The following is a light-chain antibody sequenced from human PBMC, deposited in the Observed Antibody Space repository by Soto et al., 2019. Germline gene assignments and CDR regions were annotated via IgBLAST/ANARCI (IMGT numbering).Light chain of an antibody. Sequence: EIVLTQSPDTLSLSPGERATLSCRASQSISSTHLVWYQQKPGQAPSLLIFGASSRATGIQDRFSGSGSGTDFTLTISGLEPEDFAVYYCQQYATSPLTFGQGTKVAIK. CDR3: QQYATSPLT. CDR2: GAS. V-gene: IGKV3-20*01. J-gene: IGKJ1*01. CDR1: QSISSTH.